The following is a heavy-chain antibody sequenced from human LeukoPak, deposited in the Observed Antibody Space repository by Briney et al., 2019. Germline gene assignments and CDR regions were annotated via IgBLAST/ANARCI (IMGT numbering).Heavy chain of an antibody. Sequence: GGSLRLSCVASAFTVSTNYMIWVRQAPGKGLEWVSLNGDGSTYYADSVKGRVTISRDNSKNTVFLQMNSLRAEDTALYYCARINYRAFSIWGQGTMVTASS. CDR3: ARINYRAFSI. D-gene: IGHD4-11*01. V-gene: IGHV3-66*01. CDR2: NGDGST. CDR1: AFTVSTNY. J-gene: IGHJ3*02.